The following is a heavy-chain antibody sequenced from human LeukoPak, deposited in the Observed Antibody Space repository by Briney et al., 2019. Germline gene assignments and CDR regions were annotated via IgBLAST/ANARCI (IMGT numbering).Heavy chain of an antibody. CDR3: AKVLCSGVACSSHNFDS. CDR2: ISSDGRNK. CDR1: GFTFSNYG. Sequence: PGRSLRLSCAASGFTFSNYGMHWVRQAPGRGLEWVAVISSDGRNKNYADSVKDRFTISRDNSENTLFLQMNNLRVEDSAMYYCAKVLCSGVACSSHNFDSWGQGALVTVSS. D-gene: IGHD2-15*01. J-gene: IGHJ4*02. V-gene: IGHV3-30*18.